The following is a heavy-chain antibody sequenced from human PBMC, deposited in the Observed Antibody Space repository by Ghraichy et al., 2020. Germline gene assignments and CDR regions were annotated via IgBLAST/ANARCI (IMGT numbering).Heavy chain of an antibody. Sequence: GSLRLSCAASGFTFSDFWMSWVRQAPGKGLEWVANINADGSERYYVDSMKGRFTISRDNTKSSLFLQMDSPRAEDTAVYYCARAGAPGTVDYWGQGTLVTVSS. V-gene: IGHV3-7*03. J-gene: IGHJ4*02. CDR2: INADGSER. D-gene: IGHD6-13*01. CDR3: ARAGAPGTVDY. CDR1: GFTFSDFW.